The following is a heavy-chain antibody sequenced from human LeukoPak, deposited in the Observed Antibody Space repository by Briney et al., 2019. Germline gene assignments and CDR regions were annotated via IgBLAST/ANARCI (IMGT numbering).Heavy chain of an antibody. CDR1: GFTFSSYS. J-gene: IGHJ4*02. D-gene: IGHD4-23*01. Sequence: PGGSLRLSCAASGFTFSSYSMNWVRQAPGKGLEWVSSISSSSSYIYYADSVKGRFTISRDNAKNSLYLQMNSLRAEDTAVHYCARVARTGGSIDYWGQGTLVTVSS. V-gene: IGHV3-21*01. CDR3: ARVARTGGSIDY. CDR2: ISSSSSYI.